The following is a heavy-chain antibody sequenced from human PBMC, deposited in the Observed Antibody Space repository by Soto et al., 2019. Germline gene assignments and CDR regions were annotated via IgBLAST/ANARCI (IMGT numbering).Heavy chain of an antibody. D-gene: IGHD2-2*01. V-gene: IGHV3-7*01. CDR1: GFTFSSYW. J-gene: IGHJ3*02. CDR2: IKEDGSEK. Sequence: GGSLRLSCAASGFTFSSYWMSWVRQAPGKGLEWVANIKEDGSEKYHVDAVKGRFSISRDNAENSMYLQMNSLRAEDTAIYYYAREYIGYCSASNCYRPRAFDISGQGTMVTVSS. CDR3: AREYIGYCSASNCYRPRAFDI.